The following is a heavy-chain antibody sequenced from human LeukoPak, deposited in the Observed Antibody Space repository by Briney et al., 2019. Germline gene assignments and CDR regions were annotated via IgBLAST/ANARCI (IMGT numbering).Heavy chain of an antibody. J-gene: IGHJ4*02. CDR1: GFTFSTYE. CDR3: ARDTLGEGEDANYAVYYFDY. CDR2: IKQDGNEK. D-gene: IGHD4/OR15-4a*01. V-gene: IGHV3-7*01. Sequence: GGSLRLSCAASGFTFSTYEMNWVRQAPGKGLEWVANIKQDGNEKYYVDSVKGRFTISRDNAKNSLDLQMNSLRAGDTAVYYCARDTLGEGEDANYAVYYFDYWGQGTPVTVSS.